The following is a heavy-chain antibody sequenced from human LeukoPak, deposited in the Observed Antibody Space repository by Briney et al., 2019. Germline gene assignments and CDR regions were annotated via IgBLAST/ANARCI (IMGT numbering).Heavy chain of an antibody. J-gene: IGHJ4*02. CDR2: ISYDGSNK. V-gene: IGHV3-30*18. CDR3: AKGARVYSYGYCFDY. CDR1: GFTFSSYG. Sequence: PGGSLRLSCAASGFTFSSYGMHWVRQAPGKGLEWVAVISYDGSNKYYADSVKGRFTISRDNSKNTLYLQMNSLRAEDTAVYYCAKGARVYSYGYCFDYWGQGTLVTVSS. D-gene: IGHD5-18*01.